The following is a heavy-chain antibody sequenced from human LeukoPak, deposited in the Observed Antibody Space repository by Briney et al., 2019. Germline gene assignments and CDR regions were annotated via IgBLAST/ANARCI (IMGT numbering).Heavy chain of an antibody. CDR2: IYTSGST. D-gene: IGHD3-22*01. J-gene: IGHJ4*02. CDR1: GGSISSYY. CDR3: AVNYYDSSGHTHTLEGIDY. V-gene: IGHV4-4*07. Sequence: PSETLSLTCTVSGGSISSYYWSWIRQPAGKGLEWIGRIYTSGSTNYNPSLKSRVTMSVDTSKNQFSLKLSSVTAADTAVYYCAVNYYDSSGHTHTLEGIDYWGQGTLVTVSS.